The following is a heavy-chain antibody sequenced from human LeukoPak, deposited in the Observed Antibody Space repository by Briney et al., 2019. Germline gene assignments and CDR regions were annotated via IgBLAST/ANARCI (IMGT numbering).Heavy chain of an antibody. J-gene: IGHJ4*02. CDR1: GYTFTSYG. CDR3: ARDAPSYYYDSSGSPGGFDY. D-gene: IGHD3-22*01. V-gene: IGHV1-18*01. CDR2: ISAYNGNT. Sequence: ASVKVSCKASGYTFTSYGISWVRQAPGQGLEWMGWISAYNGNTNYAQKLQGRVTMTTDTSTSTAYMELRSLRSDDTAVYYCARDAPSYYYDSSGSPGGFDYWGQGTLVTVSS.